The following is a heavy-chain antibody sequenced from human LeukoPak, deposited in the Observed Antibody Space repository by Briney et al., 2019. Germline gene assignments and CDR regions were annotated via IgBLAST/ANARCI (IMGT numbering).Heavy chain of an antibody. V-gene: IGHV4-34*01. D-gene: IGHD1-26*01. CDR1: GGSFSGYY. Sequence: PSETLSLTCVVYGGSFSGYYWTWIRQPPGKGLEWIGEINHSANTHYNPSLKSRVTISLDTSKSQFSLNLSSVTAADTAVYYCAREGGEGSYWPYDYWGQGTLVTVSS. J-gene: IGHJ4*02. CDR3: AREGGEGSYWPYDY. CDR2: INHSANT.